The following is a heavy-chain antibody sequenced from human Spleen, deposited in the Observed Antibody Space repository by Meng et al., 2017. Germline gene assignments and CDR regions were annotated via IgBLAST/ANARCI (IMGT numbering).Heavy chain of an antibody. D-gene: IGHD6-25*01. CDR2: INPKSGDT. Sequence: ASVKVSCKASGYTFIGYYKHWVRRAHGQGLEWMGRINPKSGDTHYAQKFQARVTMTGDTSISTAYMELSGLRSDDTAMYYCARDEDISAAGKLFGDYWGQGTLVTVSS. CDR3: ARDEDISAAGKLFGDY. J-gene: IGHJ4*02. V-gene: IGHV1-2*06. CDR1: GYTFIGYY.